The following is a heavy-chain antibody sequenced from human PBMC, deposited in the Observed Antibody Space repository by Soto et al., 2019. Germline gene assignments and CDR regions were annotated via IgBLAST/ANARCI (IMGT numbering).Heavy chain of an antibody. J-gene: IGHJ6*02. CDR2: IYYSGST. Sequence: PEALSLTCTVASGAISSYCWSWSRQPPGKGLEWIGYIYYSGSTNYNPSLKSRVTISVDTSKNQFSLKLSSVTAADTAVYYCARGELYYDILTGYYGGGMDVWGQGTTVT. V-gene: IGHV4-59*01. D-gene: IGHD3-9*01. CDR1: SGAISSYC. CDR3: ARGELYYDILTGYYGGGMDV.